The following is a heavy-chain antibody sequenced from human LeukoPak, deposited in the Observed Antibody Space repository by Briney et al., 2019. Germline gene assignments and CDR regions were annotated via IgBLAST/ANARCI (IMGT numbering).Heavy chain of an antibody. D-gene: IGHD2-8*01. V-gene: IGHV4-59*01. CDR1: GGSISTYY. Sequence: SETLSLTCTVSGGSISTYYWSWIRQPPGKGLEWIGYIYYSGSTSYNPSLKSRVTISVDTSKNQFSLKLSSVTAADTAVYYCARVGDIVPRGHYFDYWGQGTLVTVSS. J-gene: IGHJ4*02. CDR3: ARVGDIVPRGHYFDY. CDR2: IYYSGST.